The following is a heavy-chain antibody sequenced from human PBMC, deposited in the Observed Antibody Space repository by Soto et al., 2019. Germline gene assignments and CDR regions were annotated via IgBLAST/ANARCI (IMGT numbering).Heavy chain of an antibody. CDR2: INPSGGST. CDR3: AREQYCGGDCFNYYYYGMDV. J-gene: IGHJ6*02. CDR1: GYTFTSYY. D-gene: IGHD2-21*02. Sequence: ASVKVSCKASGYTFTSYYMHWVRQAPGRGLEWMGIINPSGGSTSYAQKFQGRVTMTRDTSTSTVYMELSSLRSEDTAVYYCAREQYCGGDCFNYYYYGMDVWGQGTTVTVSS. V-gene: IGHV1-46*01.